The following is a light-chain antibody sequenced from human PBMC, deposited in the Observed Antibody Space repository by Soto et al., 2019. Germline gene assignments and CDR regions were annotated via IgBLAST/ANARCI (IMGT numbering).Light chain of an antibody. CDR2: EVI. V-gene: IGLV2-14*01. J-gene: IGLJ2*01. Sequence: QSALTQPASVSGSPGQSITISCTGASSVSWYQHHPGKGPKLVIYEVINRPSGISNRFSGFKSGNTASLTISGLQAEDEADYYCQTWGTGFQVFGGGTKLTVL. CDR3: QTWGTGFQV. CDR1: SSV.